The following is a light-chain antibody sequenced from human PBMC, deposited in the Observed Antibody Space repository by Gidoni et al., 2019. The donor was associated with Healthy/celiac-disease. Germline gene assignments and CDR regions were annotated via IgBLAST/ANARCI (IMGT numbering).Light chain of an antibody. V-gene: IGKV3-11*01. CDR2: DAS. Sequence: EIVLTQSPATLSLSPGERATLSCRASQSVSSYLAWYQQKPGQAPRLLIYDASNRATGIPARFSGSGSGTDFTLTISSPEPEDFAVYYCQQRSNWPGTFXQXTKVEIK. CDR1: QSVSSY. J-gene: IGKJ1*01. CDR3: QQRSNWPGT.